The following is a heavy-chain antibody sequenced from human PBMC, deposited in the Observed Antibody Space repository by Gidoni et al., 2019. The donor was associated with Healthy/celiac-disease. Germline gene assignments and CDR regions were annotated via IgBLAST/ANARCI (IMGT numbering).Heavy chain of an antibody. Sequence: EVQLVESGGGLVKPGGSLRLSCAASGFPFRSYSMNWVRQAPGKGLEWVSSISSSSSYIYYADSVKGRFTISRDNAKNSLYLQMNSLRAEDTAVYYCARVGSWEHSSSSGAFDIWGQGTMVTVSS. CDR2: ISSSSSYI. D-gene: IGHD6-13*01. V-gene: IGHV3-21*01. CDR1: GFPFRSYS. J-gene: IGHJ3*02. CDR3: ARVGSWEHSSSSGAFDI.